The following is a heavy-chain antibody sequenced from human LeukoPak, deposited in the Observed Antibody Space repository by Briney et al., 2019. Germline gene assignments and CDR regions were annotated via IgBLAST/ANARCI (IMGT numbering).Heavy chain of an antibody. CDR1: GGSISSYY. CDR3: ARDRKAFDI. CDR2: IYYSGST. D-gene: IGHD1-14*01. J-gene: IGHJ3*02. Sequence: PSETLSLTCTVSGGSISSYYWSWIRQPPGKGLEWIGYIYYSGSTNYNPSLKSRVTISVDTSKNQFSPKLSSVTAADTAVYYCARDRKAFDIWGQGTMVTVSS. V-gene: IGHV4-59*01.